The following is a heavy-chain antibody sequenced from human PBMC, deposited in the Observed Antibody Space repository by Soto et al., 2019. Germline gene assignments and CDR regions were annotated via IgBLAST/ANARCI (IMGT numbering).Heavy chain of an antibody. CDR2: IYPGDSDT. CDR1: GYSFTSYW. CDR3: ARGSSPRGFYYYGMDV. D-gene: IGHD6-13*01. V-gene: IGHV5-51*01. J-gene: IGHJ6*02. Sequence: GESLKISCEGSGYSFTSYWIGWVRQMPGKGLEWMGIIYPGDSDTRYSPSFQGQVTISADKSISTAYLQWSSLKASDTAMYYCARGSSPRGFYYYGMDVWGQGTTVTVSS.